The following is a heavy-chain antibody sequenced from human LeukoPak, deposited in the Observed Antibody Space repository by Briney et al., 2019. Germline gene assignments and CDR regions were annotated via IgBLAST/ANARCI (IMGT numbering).Heavy chain of an antibody. CDR3: ARAVAVAGGFDY. V-gene: IGHV4-59*01. D-gene: IGHD6-19*01. J-gene: IGHJ4*02. CDR1: GGSISSYY. Sequence: SETLSLTCTVSGGSISSYYWSWIRQPLGKGLEWIGYIYYSGSTNYNPSLKSRVTISVDTSKNQFSLKLSSVTAADTAVYYCARAVAVAGGFDYWGQGTLVTVSP. CDR2: IYYSGST.